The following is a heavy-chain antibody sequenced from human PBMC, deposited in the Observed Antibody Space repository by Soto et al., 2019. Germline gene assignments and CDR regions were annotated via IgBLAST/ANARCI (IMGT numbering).Heavy chain of an antibody. J-gene: IGHJ4*02. CDR2: ISGSGGST. V-gene: IGHV3-23*01. CDR3: AQSKVGATSNYFDY. D-gene: IGHD1-26*01. CDR1: GFTFSSYA. Sequence: GGSLRLSCAASGFTFSSYAMSWVRQAPGKGLEWASAISGSGGSTYYADSVKGRFTISRDNSKNTLYLQLNSLRAEDTAVYYCAQSKVGATSNYFDYWGQGTLVTVSS.